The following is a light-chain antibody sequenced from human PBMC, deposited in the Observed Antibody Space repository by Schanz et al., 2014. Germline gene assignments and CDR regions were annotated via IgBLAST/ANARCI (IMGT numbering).Light chain of an antibody. CDR1: SSDVGGYNY. CDR3: CSYAGSSANVV. CDR2: DVS. Sequence: QSALTQPASVSGSPGQSITISCTGTSSDVGGYNYVSWYQQHPGKAPRLMISDVSDRPSGVSNRFSGSKSGNTATLTISGLQAEDEADYYCCSYAGSSANVVFGGGTKLTVL. V-gene: IGLV2-14*03. J-gene: IGLJ2*01.